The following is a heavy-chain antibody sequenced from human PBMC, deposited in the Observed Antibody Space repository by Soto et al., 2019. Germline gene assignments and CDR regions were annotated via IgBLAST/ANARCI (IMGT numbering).Heavy chain of an antibody. CDR3: ARGDSGSWYSFYYGMDV. D-gene: IGHD6-13*01. CDR1: GFTFSSFA. Sequence: PGGSLRLSCAASGFTFSSFAMHWVRQAPGKGLEWVAAICDGGSNKYYADSVKGRFTISRDNSKNTLYLQMNSLRAEDTAVYFCARGDSGSWYSFYYGMDVWGRGTTVTVSS. V-gene: IGHV3-33*08. CDR2: ICDGGSNK. J-gene: IGHJ6*02.